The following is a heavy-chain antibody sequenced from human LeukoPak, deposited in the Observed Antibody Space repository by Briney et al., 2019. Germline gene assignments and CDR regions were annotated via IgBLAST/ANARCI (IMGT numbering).Heavy chain of an antibody. V-gene: IGHV4-59*01. CDR3: ARLGPVVVVAATLDNWFDP. CDR1: GGSLSSYY. D-gene: IGHD2-15*01. Sequence: SETLSLTCTVSGGSLSSYYWSWIRQPPGKGLEWIGYIYYSGSTNYNPSLKSRVTISVDTSKNQFSLKLSSVTAADTAVYYCARLGPVVVVAATLDNWFDPWGQGTLVTVSS. J-gene: IGHJ5*02. CDR2: IYYSGST.